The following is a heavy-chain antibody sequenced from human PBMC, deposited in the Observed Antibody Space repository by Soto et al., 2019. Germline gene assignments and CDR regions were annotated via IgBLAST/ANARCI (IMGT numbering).Heavy chain of an antibody. CDR2: IIPIFGTA. V-gene: IGHV1-69*13. J-gene: IGHJ5*02. CDR1: GGTFSSYA. D-gene: IGHD6-13*01. Sequence: SVKVSCKASGGTFSSYAISWVRQAPGQGLEWMGGIIPIFGTANYAQKFQGRVTITADESTSTAYMELSSLRSEDTAVYYCARDAVEIAAAPGSNWFDPWGQGTLVTVSS. CDR3: ARDAVEIAAAPGSNWFDP.